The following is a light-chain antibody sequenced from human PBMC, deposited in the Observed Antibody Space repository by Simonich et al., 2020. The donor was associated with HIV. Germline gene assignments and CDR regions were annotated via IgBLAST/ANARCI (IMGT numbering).Light chain of an antibody. V-gene: IGKV2-29*03. Sequence: IMMTQIPLSLSVTPGQPASISCNSSQSLLHSDGKTYLYWYLQKPGQSPHLLIHEVSNRVSGVPDRFSGSGSGTDFTLKISRVEAEDIGLYYCMQGIHFPYTFGQGTKVEIK. CDR1: QSLLHSDGKTY. CDR2: EVS. J-gene: IGKJ2*01. CDR3: MQGIHFPYT.